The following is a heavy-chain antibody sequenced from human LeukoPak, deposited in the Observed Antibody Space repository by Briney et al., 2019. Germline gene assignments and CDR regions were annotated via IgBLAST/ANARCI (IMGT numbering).Heavy chain of an antibody. CDR3: AREMGDREFYFDY. CDR2: IIPIVDVT. J-gene: IGHJ4*02. CDR1: GGTFSNFA. D-gene: IGHD3-10*01. Sequence: SVNVSCKASGGTFSNFAFSWVRQAPGQGLQWVGRIIPIVDVTSYAQNFKGRVTITADESTTTAYMELSSLRSEDTAVYYCAREMGDREFYFDYWGQGTLVTVSS. V-gene: IGHV1-69*04.